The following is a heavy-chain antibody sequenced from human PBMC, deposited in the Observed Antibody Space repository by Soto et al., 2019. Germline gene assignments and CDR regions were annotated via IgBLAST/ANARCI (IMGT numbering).Heavy chain of an antibody. J-gene: IGHJ6*02. D-gene: IGHD3-10*01. Sequence: QVQLQESGPRLVKSSQTLYLTCTVSGGSINSGDYYWSWIRQSPGKGLEWVGYMYYSGITDYNASLKVRITMSMDTSKNPFSWKWNSVTAAATAVYFWARWSGVGVAGMDVWGQGTTVTVSS. CDR1: GGSINSGDYY. CDR3: ARWSGVGVAGMDV. V-gene: IGHV4-30-4*01. CDR2: MYYSGIT.